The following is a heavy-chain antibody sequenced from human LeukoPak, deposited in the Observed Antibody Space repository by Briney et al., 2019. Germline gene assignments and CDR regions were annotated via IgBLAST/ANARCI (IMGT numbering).Heavy chain of an antibody. CDR3: ARDRTAGGNCDD. CDR2: ISYSGST. J-gene: IGHJ4*02. CDR1: IGSISSYY. V-gene: IGHV4-59*01. Sequence: SETLSLTCTVSIGSISSYYWSWIRQPPGKGLEWIGYISYSGSTNYNPSLKSRFTISVDTSKNQFSLKLSSVTAADTAVYYCARDRTAGGNCDDWGQGTLVTVSS. D-gene: IGHD6-13*01.